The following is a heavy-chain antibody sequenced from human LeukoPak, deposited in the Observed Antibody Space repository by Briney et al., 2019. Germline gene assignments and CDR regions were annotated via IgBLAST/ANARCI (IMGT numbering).Heavy chain of an antibody. Sequence: GGSLRLSCAASGFTVSSNYMSWVRQAPGKGLEWVSVIYSGGSTYYADSVKGRFTISRDNSKNTLYLQMNSLRAEDTAVYYCARDRGYNYGYGMDVWGHGTTVTVSS. CDR2: IYSGGST. V-gene: IGHV3-66*01. D-gene: IGHD5-18*01. CDR3: ARDRGYNYGYGMDV. CDR1: GFTVSSNY. J-gene: IGHJ6*02.